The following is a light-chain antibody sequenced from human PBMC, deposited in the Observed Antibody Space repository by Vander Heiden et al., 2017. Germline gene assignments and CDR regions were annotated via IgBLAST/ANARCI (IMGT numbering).Light chain of an antibody. Sequence: QSALTQPASVSGSPRQSITTSCTGTTSDFGGTNTVSWYQQHPGKYPKLIIYYVGDRPSGVSSRFSGSKSGNTASLTISGLQAEDEADYHCSSYIGISTPVVFGGGTKLTVL. CDR2: YVG. V-gene: IGLV2-14*03. CDR3: SSYIGISTPVV. CDR1: TSDFGGTNT. J-gene: IGLJ3*02.